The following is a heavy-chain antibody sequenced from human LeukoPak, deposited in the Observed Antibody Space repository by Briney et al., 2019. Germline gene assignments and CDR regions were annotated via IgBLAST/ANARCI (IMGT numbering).Heavy chain of an antibody. CDR2: IYYSGST. CDR1: GGSISSYY. D-gene: IGHD1-1*01. J-gene: IGHJ6*03. V-gene: IGHV4-59*01. CDR3: AREGGVHGVKYYYYYMDV. Sequence: SETLSLTCTVSGGSISSYYWSWIRQPPGKGLEWIGYIYYSGSTNYNPSLKSRVTISVDTSKNQFSLKLSSVTAADTAVYYCAREGGVHGVKYYYYYMDVWGKGTTVTVSS.